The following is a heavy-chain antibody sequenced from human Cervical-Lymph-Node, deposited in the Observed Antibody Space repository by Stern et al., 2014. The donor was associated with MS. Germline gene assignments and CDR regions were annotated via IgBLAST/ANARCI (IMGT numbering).Heavy chain of an antibody. D-gene: IGHD5-12*01. J-gene: IGHJ4*02. CDR1: GYTFTSYY. V-gene: IGHV1-46*01. CDR3: ARDHHSNSGYVASYFDY. CDR2: INPSGGST. Sequence: QVQLVQSGAEVKKPGASVKVSCKASGYTFTSYYMHWVRQAPGQGLERMGIINPSGGSTSYAQKFQGRVTMTRDTSTSTVYMELSSLRSEDTAVYYCARDHHSNSGYVASYFDYWGQGTLVTVSS.